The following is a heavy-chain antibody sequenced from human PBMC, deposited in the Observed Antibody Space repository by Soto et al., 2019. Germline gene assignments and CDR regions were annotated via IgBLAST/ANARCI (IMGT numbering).Heavy chain of an antibody. CDR2: IYYSGST. J-gene: IGHJ4*02. V-gene: IGHV4-31*03. D-gene: IGHD3-9*01. CDR3: ARMNYDILTGPDY. Sequence: PSETLSLTCTVSGGSISSGGYYWSWIRQHPGKGLEWIGYIYYSGSTYYNPSLKSRVTISVDTSKNQFSLKLSSVTAADMAVYYCARMNYDILTGPDYWGQGTLVTVSS. CDR1: GGSISSGGYY.